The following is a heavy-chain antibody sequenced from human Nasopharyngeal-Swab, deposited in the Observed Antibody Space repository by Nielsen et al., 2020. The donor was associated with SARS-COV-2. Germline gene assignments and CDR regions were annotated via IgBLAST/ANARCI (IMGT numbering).Heavy chain of an antibody. CDR2: IYYSGST. CDR3: ARGPRWGYQFHYYYYYMDV. D-gene: IGHD2-2*01. CDR1: GGSISSGGYS. Sequence: SETLSLTCAVSGGSISSGGYSWSWIRQPPGKGLEWIGYIYYSGSTYYNPSLKSRVTISVDTSKNQFSLKLSSVTAADTAVYYCARGPRWGYQFHYYYYYMDVWGKGTTVTVSS. J-gene: IGHJ6*03. V-gene: IGHV4-30-4*07.